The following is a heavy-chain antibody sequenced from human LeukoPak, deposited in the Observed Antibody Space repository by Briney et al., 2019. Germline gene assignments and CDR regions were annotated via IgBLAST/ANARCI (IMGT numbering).Heavy chain of an antibody. V-gene: IGHV4-34*01. CDR3: ARLRLGQLVTVMHV. CDR1: GGSFSGYY. Sequence: SSETLSLTCAVYGGSFSGYYWSWIRQPPGKGLEWIGEINHSGSTNYNPSLKSRVTISVDTSKNQFSLKLSSVTAADTAVYCCARLRLGQLVTVMHVWGKGTTVTVSS. CDR2: INHSGST. D-gene: IGHD6-6*01. J-gene: IGHJ6*04.